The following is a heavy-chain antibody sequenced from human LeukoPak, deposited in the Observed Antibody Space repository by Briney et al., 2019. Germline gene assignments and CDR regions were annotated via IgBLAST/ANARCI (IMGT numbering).Heavy chain of an antibody. Sequence: ASVKVSCKASGYTFTSYYMHWVRQAPGQGLEWMGIINPSGGSTSYAQKFQGRVTMTRDTSTSAVYMELSSLRSEDTAVYYCARGSVLQYYYDSSGYYGSFDYWGQGTLVTVSS. D-gene: IGHD3-22*01. J-gene: IGHJ4*02. V-gene: IGHV1-46*01. CDR1: GYTFTSYY. CDR2: INPSGGST. CDR3: ARGSVLQYYYDSSGYYGSFDY.